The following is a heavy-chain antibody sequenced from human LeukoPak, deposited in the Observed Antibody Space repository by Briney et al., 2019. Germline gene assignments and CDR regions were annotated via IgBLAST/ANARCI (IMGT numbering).Heavy chain of an antibody. CDR2: INSDGSTT. V-gene: IGHV3-74*01. J-gene: IGHJ4*02. D-gene: IGHD1-26*01. Sequence: GGSLRLSCTASGFTFSSCWMHWVRQAPGKGLVWVSRINSDGSTTAYADSVKGRFTISRDNAKSTLHLQMNSLRADDTAVYYCATAIVGNIDYWGQGTLVTASS. CDR1: GFTFSSCW. CDR3: ATAIVGNIDY.